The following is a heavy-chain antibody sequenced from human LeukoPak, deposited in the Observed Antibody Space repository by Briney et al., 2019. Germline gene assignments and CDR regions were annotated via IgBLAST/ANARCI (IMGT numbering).Heavy chain of an antibody. D-gene: IGHD3-3*02. J-gene: IGHJ4*02. CDR2: ISGSGGST. V-gene: IGHV3-23*01. CDR1: GFTFSSYA. Sequence: GGSLRLSCAASGFTFSSYAMSWVRQAPGKGLEWVSAISGSGGSTYYADSVEDRFTISRDNSKNTLYLQMNSLRAEDTAVYYCAKDDLLGFLEWSLGYFDYWGQGTLVTVSS. CDR3: AKDDLLGFLEWSLGYFDY.